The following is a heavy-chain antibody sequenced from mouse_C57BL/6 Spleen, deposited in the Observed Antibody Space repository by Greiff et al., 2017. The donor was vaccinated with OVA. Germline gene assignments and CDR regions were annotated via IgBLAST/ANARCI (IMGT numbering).Heavy chain of an antibody. J-gene: IGHJ2*01. CDR2: ISSGSSTI. Sequence: EVQGVESGGGLVKPGGSLKLSCAASGFTFSDYGMHWVRQAPEKGLEWVAYISSGSSTIYYADTVKGRFTISRDNAKNTLFLQMTSLRSEDTAMYYCARHETYDYDGGVYFDYWGQGTTLTVSS. CDR1: GFTFSDYG. V-gene: IGHV5-17*01. CDR3: ARHETYDYDGGVYFDY. D-gene: IGHD2-4*01.